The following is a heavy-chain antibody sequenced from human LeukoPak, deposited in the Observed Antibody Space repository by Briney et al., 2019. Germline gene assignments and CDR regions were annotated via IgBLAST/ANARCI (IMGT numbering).Heavy chain of an antibody. CDR2: INTHNGNT. Sequence: ASVKVSCKASGYNFDKFGIAWVRQAPGQGLEWMGWINTHNGNTKYVQQYQGRVTMTTDTSTSTVYMELRSLRSDDTAVYFCARDTPQHLKRYDYWGQGTQVTVSS. CDR3: ARDTPQHLKRYDY. V-gene: IGHV1-18*01. J-gene: IGHJ4*02. D-gene: IGHD6-13*01. CDR1: GYNFDKFG.